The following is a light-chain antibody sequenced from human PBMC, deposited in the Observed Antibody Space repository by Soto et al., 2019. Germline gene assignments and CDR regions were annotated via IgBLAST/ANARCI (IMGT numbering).Light chain of an antibody. CDR2: ATS. CDR1: QDLSRW. V-gene: IGKV1-12*01. J-gene: IGKJ4*01. CDR3: QQANSFPHT. Sequence: DIQMTQSPSSVSASVGDRVIITCRASQDLSRWLAWYQQKAGKAPQLLIYATSTLQSGVPSRFSGSGSGPEFTLTISSLQPEDFATYYCQQANSFPHTLGGGTRVEIK.